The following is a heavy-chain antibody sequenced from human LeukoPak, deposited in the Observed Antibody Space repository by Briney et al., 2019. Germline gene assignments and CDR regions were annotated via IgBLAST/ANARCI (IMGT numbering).Heavy chain of an antibody. D-gene: IGHD7-27*01. Sequence: GASVKVSCKASGYTFSSYGISWVRRAPGQGLEWMGWISAYSGNTHYAQKFQGRVTMTTDTSTTTAYMELRGLRSDDTAVYYCARAEKPNWGNYYYYCMDVWGKGTTVTVSS. CDR2: ISAYSGNT. V-gene: IGHV1-18*01. J-gene: IGHJ6*03. CDR1: GYTFSSYG. CDR3: ARAEKPNWGNYYYYCMDV.